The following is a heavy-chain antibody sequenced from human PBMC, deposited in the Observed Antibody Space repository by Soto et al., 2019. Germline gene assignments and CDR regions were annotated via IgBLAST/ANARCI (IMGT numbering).Heavy chain of an antibody. D-gene: IGHD1-7*01. CDR3: GRDKLEIRGLYYYGMDV. J-gene: IGHJ6*02. V-gene: IGHV3-53*02. CDR1: GFTVRSNY. Sequence: EVQLVETGGGLIQPGGSLRLSCAASGFTVRSNYMSWVRQAPGKGLEWVSVIYISGSTYYADSVTGRFTISRDNSKNTLYLQMNSLRAEDTVVYYCGRDKLEIRGLYYYGMDVWGQGTTVTVSS. CDR2: IYISGST.